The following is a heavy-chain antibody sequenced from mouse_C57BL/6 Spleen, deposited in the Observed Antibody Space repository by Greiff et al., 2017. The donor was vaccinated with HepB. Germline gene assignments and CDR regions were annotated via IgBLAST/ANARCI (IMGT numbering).Heavy chain of an antibody. CDR2: IDPNSGGT. V-gene: IGHV1-72*01. J-gene: IGHJ4*01. CDR3: ARRDYLYAMDY. CDR1: GYTFTSYW. Sequence: QVQLQQPGAELVKPGASVKLSCKASGYTFTSYWMHWVKQRPGRGLGWIGRIDPNSGGTKYNEKFKSKATLTVDKPSSTAYMQLSSLTSEDSAAYYRARRDYLYAMDYWGQGTSVTVSS. D-gene: IGHD1-1*01.